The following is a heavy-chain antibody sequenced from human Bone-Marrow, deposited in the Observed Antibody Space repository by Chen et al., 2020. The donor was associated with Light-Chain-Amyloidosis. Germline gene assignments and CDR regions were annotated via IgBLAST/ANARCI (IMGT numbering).Heavy chain of an antibody. CDR1: GVTFSSYA. D-gene: IGHD3-22*01. V-gene: IGHV3-23*01. J-gene: IGHJ2*01. CDR3: AKCGSDSSAPWLWYFDL. CDR2: ISGSGGST. Sequence: EVQLLESGGGLGQPGGSLRLSCAASGVTFSSYAMSWVRQAPGKGLEWVSAISGSGGSTYYADSVKGRFTISRDNSKNTLYLQMNSLRAEDTAVYYCAKCGSDSSAPWLWYFDLWGRGTLVTVSS.